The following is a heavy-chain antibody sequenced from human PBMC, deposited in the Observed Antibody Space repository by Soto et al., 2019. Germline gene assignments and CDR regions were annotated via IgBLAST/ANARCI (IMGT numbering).Heavy chain of an antibody. Sequence: SETLSLTCAVYGGFLSESYWTWIRQPPGKGLEWVGEINHVGGTNYNPSLKSRVTMSVDTSQNQFSLRLISVTAADTAMYFCVRIRYQLPSSVLWLDPWGQGTPVTVSS. CDR3: VRIRYQLPSSVLWLDP. V-gene: IGHV4-34*01. J-gene: IGHJ5*02. CDR1: GGFLSESY. CDR2: INHVGGT. D-gene: IGHD3-16*01.